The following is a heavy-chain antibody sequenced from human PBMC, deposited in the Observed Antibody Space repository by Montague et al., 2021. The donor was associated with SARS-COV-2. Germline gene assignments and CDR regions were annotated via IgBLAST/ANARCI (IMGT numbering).Heavy chain of an antibody. CDR2: ISGSSSYI. CDR1: GFTFSSYY. Sequence: SLRLSCAASGFTFSSYYMNWFRQAPGKGLEWVSSISGSSSYIYYADSVKGRFTISRDNAKNSLYLQMNSLRAEDTAVYYCARDLPSFFLGIAVAGPFDPWGQGTLVTVSS. J-gene: IGHJ5*02. V-gene: IGHV3-21*01. D-gene: IGHD6-19*01. CDR3: ARDLPSFFLGIAVAGPFDP.